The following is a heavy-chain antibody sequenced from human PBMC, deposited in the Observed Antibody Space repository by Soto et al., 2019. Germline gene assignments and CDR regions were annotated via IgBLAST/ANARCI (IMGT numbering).Heavy chain of an antibody. D-gene: IGHD3-10*01. CDR3: ARDGGSSNDKIHY. Sequence: SETLSLTCTVSGGSISSYYWSWIRQPPGKGLEWIGYIYYSGSTNYNPSLKSRVTISVDTSKNQFSLKLSSVTAADTAVYYCARDGGSSNDKIHYWGQGTRVTVSS. CDR1: GGSISSYY. J-gene: IGHJ4*02. V-gene: IGHV4-59*01. CDR2: IYYSGST.